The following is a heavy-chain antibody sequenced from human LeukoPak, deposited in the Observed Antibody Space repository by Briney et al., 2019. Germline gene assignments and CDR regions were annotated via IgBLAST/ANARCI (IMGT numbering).Heavy chain of an antibody. CDR1: GFTFSSYS. CDR3: VRDNPRCCGVIPANIDDF. V-gene: IGHV3-48*01. Sequence: PGGSLRLSCAASGFTFSSYSMNWVRQAPGKGLEWVAYINGGGSPIYYADSVGGRFTISRDNAKSSLYLQMNSLRAEDTALYYCVRDNPRCCGVIPANIDDFWGQGTLVTVSS. D-gene: IGHD2-21*01. J-gene: IGHJ4*02. CDR2: INGGGSPI.